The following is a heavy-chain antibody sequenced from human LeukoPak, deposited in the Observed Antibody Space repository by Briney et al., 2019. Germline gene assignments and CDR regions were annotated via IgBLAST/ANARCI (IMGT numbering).Heavy chain of an antibody. V-gene: IGHV4-61*02. CDR2: ISSTGRT. J-gene: IGHJ6*03. D-gene: IGHD3-16*01. CDR1: GGSISSDTYF. Sequence: SQTLSLTCTVSGGSISSDTYFWSWIRQPAGKGLEWIGRISSTGRTNYNPSLKSRVTISVDASKNQFSLKLSSVTAADTAVYYCARGLGGYVDVWGKGTTVTISS. CDR3: ARGLGGYVDV.